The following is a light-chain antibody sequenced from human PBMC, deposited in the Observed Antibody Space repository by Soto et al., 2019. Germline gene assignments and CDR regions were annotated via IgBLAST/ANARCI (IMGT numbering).Light chain of an antibody. V-gene: IGKV3D-15*01. CDR3: QQYNNWRIT. CDR2: DAS. J-gene: IGKJ5*01. Sequence: EIVLTQSPATLSVSPGERATLYCRASQSVNINLAWYQQTPGQAPRLLIYDASNRATGIPARFSGSGSGTEFTLTISSLQSEDFAVYYCQQYNNWRITFGQGTRLEIK. CDR1: QSVNIN.